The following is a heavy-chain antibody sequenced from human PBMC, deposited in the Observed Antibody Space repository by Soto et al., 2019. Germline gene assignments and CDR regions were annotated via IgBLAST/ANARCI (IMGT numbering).Heavy chain of an antibody. Sequence: QVQLVESGGGVVQPGRSLRLSCAASGFTFSHYGIPGVRQAPGKGLEWLAVISYDGSNKHYADSVKGRFTVSRDNSKNALYLQMNSLRAEDTAVYFCARYSGKYQGPIDYWGQGTLVTVSS. J-gene: IGHJ4*02. V-gene: IGHV3-30*03. CDR2: ISYDGSNK. CDR1: GFTFSHYG. CDR3: ARYSGKYQGPIDY. D-gene: IGHD1-26*01.